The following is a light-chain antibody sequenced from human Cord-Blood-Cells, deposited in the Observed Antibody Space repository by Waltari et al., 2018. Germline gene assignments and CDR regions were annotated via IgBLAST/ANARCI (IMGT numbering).Light chain of an antibody. CDR3: QQSNSAPGT. CDR1: QSISRY. CDR2: AAS. Sequence: DIQMTQSTSSLSASVGDRVTITCRASQSISRYLNWYRQKPGKAPKLLIDAASSLQSGGPSRFSGSGYGADFSLTSRSPRPGDLATECGQQSNSAPGTVGPGTMVEIK. V-gene: IGKV1-39*01. J-gene: IGKJ1*01.